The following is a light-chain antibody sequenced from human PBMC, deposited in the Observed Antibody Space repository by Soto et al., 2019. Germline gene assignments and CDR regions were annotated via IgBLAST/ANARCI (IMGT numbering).Light chain of an antibody. CDR1: ESVSTN. CDR3: QQYGSSPRT. V-gene: IGKV3-20*01. J-gene: IGKJ1*01. Sequence: EIVMTQSPATLSLSPGEGATLSCRASESVSTNLAWYQQKAGQAPRLLIYGASRRATGIPDRFSGSGSGTDFTLTISRLEPEDFAVYYCQQYGSSPRTFGQGTKVDIK. CDR2: GAS.